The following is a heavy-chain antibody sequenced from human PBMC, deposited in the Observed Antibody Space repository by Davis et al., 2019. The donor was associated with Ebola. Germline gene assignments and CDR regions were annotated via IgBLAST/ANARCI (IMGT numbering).Heavy chain of an antibody. CDR3: ARSGWYYFDY. J-gene: IGHJ4*02. Sequence: GGSLRLSCAASGFTFSDYYMSWVRQAPGKGLEWVSVIYSGGSTYYADSVKGRFTISRDNSKNTLYLQMNSLRAEDTAVYYCARSGWYYFDYWGQGTLVTVSS. V-gene: IGHV3-66*01. D-gene: IGHD6-19*01. CDR2: IYSGGST. CDR1: GFTFSDYY.